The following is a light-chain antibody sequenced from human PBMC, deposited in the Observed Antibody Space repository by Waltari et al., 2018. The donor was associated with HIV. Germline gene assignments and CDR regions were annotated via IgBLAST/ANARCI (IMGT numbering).Light chain of an antibody. CDR3: NSYVGSNNYI. J-gene: IGLJ1*01. Sequence: QSALTQPPSASGSPGQSVTISCTGTSRDVGGYNYVSWYQHHPGKAPKLMIYEVSKRPSGVPDRFSGSKSGNTASLTVSGLQAEDEADYYCNSYVGSNNYIFGTGTKVTVL. V-gene: IGLV2-8*01. CDR1: SRDVGGYNY. CDR2: EVS.